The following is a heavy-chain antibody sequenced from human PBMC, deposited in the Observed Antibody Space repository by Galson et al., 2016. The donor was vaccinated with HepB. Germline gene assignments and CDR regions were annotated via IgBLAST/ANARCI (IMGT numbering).Heavy chain of an antibody. CDR1: GGTFSSYA. CDR2: IIPIFGTA. J-gene: IGHJ4*02. Sequence: SVKVSCKASGGTFSSYAISWVRQAPGQGLEWMGGIIPIFGTANYAQKFQGRVTITADESTSTAYMELSSLRSEDTAVYYCASIPNDEYSYGSSPFDYWGQGTLVTVSS. D-gene: IGHD5-18*01. CDR3: ASIPNDEYSYGSSPFDY. V-gene: IGHV1-69*13.